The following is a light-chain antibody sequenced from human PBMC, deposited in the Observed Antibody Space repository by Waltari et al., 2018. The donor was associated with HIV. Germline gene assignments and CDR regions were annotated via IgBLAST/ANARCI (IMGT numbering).Light chain of an antibody. Sequence: QSALTQPASVSGSPGQSITISCTVTRNAVGRSNYVSWHQQHPGEAPKLIIHDVSDRPSGISNRFSGSKSGNTAYLTISGLQTEDEADYYCSSYTSSTTYVFGTGTRVTVL. J-gene: IGLJ1*01. V-gene: IGLV2-14*03. CDR2: DVS. CDR3: SSYTSSTTYV. CDR1: RNAVGRSNY.